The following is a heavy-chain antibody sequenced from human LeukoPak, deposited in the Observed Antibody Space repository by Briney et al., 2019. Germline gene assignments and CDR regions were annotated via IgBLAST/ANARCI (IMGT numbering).Heavy chain of an antibody. CDR2: IYTSGST. V-gene: IGHV4-4*07. CDR1: GGSISSYY. Sequence: SETLSLTCTVSGGSISSYYWSRIRQPAGKVLEWIGRIYTSGSTNYNPSLKSRVTMSVDTSKNQFSLKLSSVTAADTAVYYCASVYSSSWLEYFQHWGQGTLVPVSS. D-gene: IGHD6-13*01. CDR3: ASVYSSSWLEYFQH. J-gene: IGHJ1*01.